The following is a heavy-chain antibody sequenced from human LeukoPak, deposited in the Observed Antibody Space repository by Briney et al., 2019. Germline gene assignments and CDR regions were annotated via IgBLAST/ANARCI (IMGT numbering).Heavy chain of an antibody. D-gene: IGHD3-16*01. V-gene: IGHV1-8*01. CDR1: GYSFTIYD. CDR2: VNTATGNT. Sequence: ASVKVSCKTSGYSFTIYDIDWLRQAPGQGPEWIGWVNTATGNTGYAQKFQGRVSMTRDTSRTTAYMELRSLTSEDTAVYFCARVWGPTPIHYFDYWGRGSLVTVSP. J-gene: IGHJ4*02. CDR3: ARVWGPTPIHYFDY.